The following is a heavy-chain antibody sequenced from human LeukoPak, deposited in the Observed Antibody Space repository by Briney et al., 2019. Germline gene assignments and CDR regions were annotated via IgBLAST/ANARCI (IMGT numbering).Heavy chain of an antibody. CDR2: LNNDGSRT. D-gene: IGHD1-26*01. V-gene: IGHV3-74*01. J-gene: IGHJ4*02. CDR3: AKSLGAPDDY. CDR1: GFIFSSYW. Sequence: PGGSLRLSCAASGFIFSSYWMHWVRQAPGKGVVGVSRLNNDGSRTNYADSVKGRFTISRDNAKNTLYLQMNSLRAEDTAMYYCAKSLGAPDDYWGQGTLVTVSS.